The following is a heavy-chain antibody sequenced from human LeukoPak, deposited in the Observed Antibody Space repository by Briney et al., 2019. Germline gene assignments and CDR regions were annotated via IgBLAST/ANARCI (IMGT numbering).Heavy chain of an antibody. CDR2: SGWTGIGT. CDR3: VRSRAASLGYFDS. J-gene: IGHJ4*02. CDR1: GFTFNDYA. Sequence: GGSLRLSCAVSGFTFNDYALHWVRQVPGKGLEWLSFSGWTGIGTDYGDSVKGRFTISRDDSKNSLYLQMHSLRSEDSALYYCVRSRAASLGYFDSWGQGNLVTVSS. V-gene: IGHV3-43D*03. D-gene: IGHD7-27*01.